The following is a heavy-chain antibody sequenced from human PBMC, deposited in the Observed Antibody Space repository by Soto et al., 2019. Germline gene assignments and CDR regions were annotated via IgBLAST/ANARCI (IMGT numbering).Heavy chain of an antibody. J-gene: IGHJ4*02. V-gene: IGHV4-30-2*01. CDR2: IYHSGST. Sequence: QLQLQESGSGLVKPSQTLSLTCAVSGGSISSGGYSWSWIRQPPGKGLEWIGYIYHSGSTYYNPSLKSRVTISVDRSKNQFSLKLSSVTAADTAVYYCARGLLGYCSSTSCWHHYFDYWGQGTLVTVSS. CDR1: GGSISSGGYS. D-gene: IGHD2-2*01. CDR3: ARGLLGYCSSTSCWHHYFDY.